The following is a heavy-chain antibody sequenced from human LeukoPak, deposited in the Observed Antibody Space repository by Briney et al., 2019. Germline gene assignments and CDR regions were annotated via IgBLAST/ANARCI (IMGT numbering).Heavy chain of an antibody. D-gene: IGHD3-22*01. CDR1: GFTFSSYA. V-gene: IGHV3-23*01. Sequence: GGSLRLSCAASGFTFSSYAMSWVRQAPGKGLEWVSAISGSGGSTYYADPVKGRFTISRDNSKNTLYLQMNSLRAEDTAVYYCAKDSGYYYDSSGYLRYFDYWGQGTLVTVSS. J-gene: IGHJ4*02. CDR3: AKDSGYYYDSSGYLRYFDY. CDR2: ISGSGGST.